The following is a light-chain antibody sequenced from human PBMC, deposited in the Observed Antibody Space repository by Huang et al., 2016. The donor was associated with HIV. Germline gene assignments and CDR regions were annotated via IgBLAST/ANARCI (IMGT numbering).Light chain of an antibody. Sequence: EIVMTQSPASLPVSPGERATLSCRARQSVKSDLAWYQKKPGQPPRLLMYGASTRATCVPPRFSGSGSGTNFTLTISSLQSEDFALYYCHQYNDWPRTFGQGTKVEVK. CDR1: QSVKSD. J-gene: IGKJ1*01. CDR2: GAS. V-gene: IGKV3-15*01. CDR3: HQYNDWPRT.